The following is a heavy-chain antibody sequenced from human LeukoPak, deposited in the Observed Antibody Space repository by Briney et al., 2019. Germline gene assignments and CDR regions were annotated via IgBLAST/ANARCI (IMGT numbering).Heavy chain of an antibody. V-gene: IGHV4-59*01. CDR2: LHYGGST. CDR1: DGAITGYS. CDR3: ARGYSTSWTYYFDY. D-gene: IGHD6-13*01. Sequence: PSETLSLTCTVSDGAITGYSWGWIRQPPGKGLDWIGHLHYGGSTNYNPSLKSRVTISVNTSKNHFSLKLSSVTAADTAVYYCARGYSTSWTYYFDYWGQGALVTVSS. J-gene: IGHJ4*02.